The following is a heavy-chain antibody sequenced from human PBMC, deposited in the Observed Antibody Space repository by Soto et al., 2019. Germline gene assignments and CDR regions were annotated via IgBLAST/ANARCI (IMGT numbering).Heavy chain of an antibody. J-gene: IGHJ6*03. CDR1: GFSFSDYD. D-gene: IGHD1-26*01. CDR3: ANLAKNYYPYMDV. CDR2: ISTSGSST. Sequence: AGVSLRVSCAAAGFSFSDYDMSWISKAPGKGLEWVSLISTSGSSTDYADSVKGRFTISRDNAKNSLSLQMNSLRAEDTAVYYCANLAKNYYPYMDVWGKGTTVTVSS. V-gene: IGHV3-11*01.